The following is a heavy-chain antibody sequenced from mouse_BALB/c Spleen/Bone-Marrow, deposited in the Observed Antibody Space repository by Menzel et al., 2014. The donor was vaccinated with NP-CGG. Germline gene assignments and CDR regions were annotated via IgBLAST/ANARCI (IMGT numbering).Heavy chain of an antibody. V-gene: IGHV1-53*01. CDR3: SQLGDY. Sequence: QVQLQQSGAELVKPGASVKLSCKASGYTFTRYYMYWVKQRPGQGLEWIGGINPYNGGTHFNEKFKSKATLTVDKSSSTAYMQLNSLTSEDSAVYYCSQLGDYWGQGTTLTVSS. CDR1: GYTFTRYY. J-gene: IGHJ2*01. CDR2: INPYNGGT.